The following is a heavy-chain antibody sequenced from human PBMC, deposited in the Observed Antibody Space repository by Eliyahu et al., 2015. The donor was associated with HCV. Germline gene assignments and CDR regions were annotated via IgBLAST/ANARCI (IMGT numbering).Heavy chain of an antibody. CDR1: GGSFSGYY. CDR2: INHSGST. D-gene: IGHD6-19*01. Sequence: QVQLQQWGAGLLKPSETLSLTCAVYGGSFSGYYWSWIRQPPGKGLEWIGEINHSGSTNYNPSLKSRVTISVDTSKNQFSLKLSSVTAADTAVYYCARKEHPGIAVAGKPRRNYYFDYWGQGTLVTVSS. J-gene: IGHJ4*02. V-gene: IGHV4-34*01. CDR3: ARKEHPGIAVAGKPRRNYYFDY.